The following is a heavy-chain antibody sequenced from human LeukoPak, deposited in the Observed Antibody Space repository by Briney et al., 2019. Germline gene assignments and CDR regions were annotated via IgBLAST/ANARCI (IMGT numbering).Heavy chain of an antibody. Sequence: GGSLRLSCAASGFTFSSYLMHWVRQAPGKGLVWISRINSDGSDTGYADSVKGRFTISRDNAKNTLHLQMNSLRAEDTAVYYCARGSSFGYWGQGTLVTVSS. J-gene: IGHJ4*02. D-gene: IGHD3-10*01. CDR2: INSDGSDT. CDR3: ARGSSFGY. V-gene: IGHV3-74*01. CDR1: GFTFSSYL.